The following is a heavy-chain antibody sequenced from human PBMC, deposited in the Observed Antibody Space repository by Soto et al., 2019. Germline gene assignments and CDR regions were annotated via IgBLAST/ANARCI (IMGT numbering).Heavy chain of an antibody. J-gene: IGHJ6*03. D-gene: IGHD2-2*01. CDR1: GGSISSYY. Sequence: PSETLSLTCTVSGGSISSYYWSWIRQPPGKGLEWIGYIYYSGSTNYNPSLKSRVTISVDTSKNQFSLKLSSVTAADTAVYYCARLVSCSSTSCYADYYYYMGVWGKGTTVTVSS. CDR2: IYYSGST. CDR3: ARLVSCSSTSCYADYYYYMGV. V-gene: IGHV4-59*08.